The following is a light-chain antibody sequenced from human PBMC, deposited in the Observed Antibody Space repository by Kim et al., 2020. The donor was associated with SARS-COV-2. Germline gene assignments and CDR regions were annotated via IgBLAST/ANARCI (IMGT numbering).Light chain of an antibody. CDR1: QSVSTN. V-gene: IGKV3-15*01. CDR2: GAS. J-gene: IGKJ1*01. CDR3: QPYFNCPPSWT. Sequence: EIVVTQSPATLSVSPGERATLSCRASQSVSTNLAWYQQKSGQAPRLLIYGASTRATGIPARFSGSGSGTEFTLTISSLQSEDFAVYYWQPYFNCPPSWTFGQGTKGDI.